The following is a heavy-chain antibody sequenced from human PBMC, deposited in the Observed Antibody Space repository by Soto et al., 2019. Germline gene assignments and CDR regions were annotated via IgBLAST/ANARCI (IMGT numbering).Heavy chain of an antibody. D-gene: IGHD3-22*01. Sequence: EVQLVESGGGLVKPGGSLRLSCAASGFTFSSYSMNWVRQAPGKGLEWVSSISSSSSYIYYADSVKGRFTISRDNAKNSRYRQMNSLRAEDTAVYYCARAPYYYDSSGYWAYWGQGTLVTVSS. J-gene: IGHJ4*02. CDR2: ISSSSSYI. CDR3: ARAPYYYDSSGYWAY. V-gene: IGHV3-21*01. CDR1: GFTFSSYS.